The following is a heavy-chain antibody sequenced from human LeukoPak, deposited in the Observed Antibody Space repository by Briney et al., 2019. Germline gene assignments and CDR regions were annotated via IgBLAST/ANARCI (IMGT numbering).Heavy chain of an antibody. Sequence: SETLSLTCTVSGGSILDSTYYWAWIRQPPGKGLEWIATIFYTGNTHYNPSLKSRVTTSVDTVKNQFSLNLNSVTAADTAVYYCARQSSSYYYGWFDPWGQGTLVTVSS. D-gene: IGHD3-22*01. CDR3: ARQSSSYYYGWFDP. CDR2: IFYTGNT. J-gene: IGHJ5*02. V-gene: IGHV4-39*01. CDR1: GGSILDSTYY.